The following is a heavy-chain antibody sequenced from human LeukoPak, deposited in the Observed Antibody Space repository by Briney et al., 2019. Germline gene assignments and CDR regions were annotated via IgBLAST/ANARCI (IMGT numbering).Heavy chain of an antibody. CDR3: AKDGRITMIRGVTGMDV. J-gene: IGHJ6*02. Sequence: GGSLRLSCAASGFTFSSYAMSWVRQAPGKGLGWVSAISGSGGSTYYADSVKGRFTISRDNSKNTLYLQMNSLRAEDTAVYYCAKDGRITMIRGVTGMDVWGQGTTVTVSS. CDR2: ISGSGGST. V-gene: IGHV3-23*01. D-gene: IGHD3-10*01. CDR1: GFTFSSYA.